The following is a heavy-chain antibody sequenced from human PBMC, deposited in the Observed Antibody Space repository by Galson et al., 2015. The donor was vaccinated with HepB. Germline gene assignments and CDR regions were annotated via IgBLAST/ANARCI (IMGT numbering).Heavy chain of an antibody. Sequence: SLRLSCAASGFTVSSNYMSWVRQAPGKGLEWVSVIYSGGSTYYADSVKGRFTISRDNSKNTLYLQMNSLRAEDTAVYYCASLYYGSGIYYPYYFDYWGQGTLVTVSS. CDR1: GFTVSSNY. J-gene: IGHJ4*02. V-gene: IGHV3-66*02. D-gene: IGHD3-10*01. CDR2: IYSGGST. CDR3: ASLYYGSGIYYPYYFDY.